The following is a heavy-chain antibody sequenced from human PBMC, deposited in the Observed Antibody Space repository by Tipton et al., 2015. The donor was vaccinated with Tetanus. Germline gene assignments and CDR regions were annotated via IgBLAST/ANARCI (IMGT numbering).Heavy chain of an antibody. D-gene: IGHD3-3*01. CDR3: ARANYDFPKKGPFDS. V-gene: IGHV4-61*08. J-gene: IGHJ4*02. Sequence: TLSLTCTVSGGSVRSGDYSWNWIRRPPGKGLEWLAYVSYSGRTNSNYSLKSRITISQDTSKNQFSLKLTSVTAADTAVYYCARANYDFPKKGPFDSWGQGTLVIVSS. CDR2: VSYSGRT. CDR1: GGSVRSGDYS.